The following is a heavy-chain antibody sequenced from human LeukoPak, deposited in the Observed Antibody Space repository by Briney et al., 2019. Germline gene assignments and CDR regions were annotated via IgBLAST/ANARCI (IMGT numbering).Heavy chain of an antibody. J-gene: IGHJ5*02. CDR3: ARGNWNYGLQVWFDP. D-gene: IGHD1-7*01. Sequence: SETLSLTCTVSGGSISSHYWSWLRQPPGKGLEWIGYIYYSGSTNYNPSLKSRVTISVDTSKNQFSLKLSSVTAADTAVYYCARGNWNYGLQVWFDPWGQGTLVTVSS. CDR1: GGSISSHY. CDR2: IYYSGST. V-gene: IGHV4-59*11.